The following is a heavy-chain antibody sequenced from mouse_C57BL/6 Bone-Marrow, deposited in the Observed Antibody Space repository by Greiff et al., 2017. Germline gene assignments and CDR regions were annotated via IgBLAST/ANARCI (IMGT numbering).Heavy chain of an antibody. D-gene: IGHD2-12*01. CDR3: ARETIRAY. CDR1: GYTFTSYW. J-gene: IGHJ3*01. Sequence: QVQLQQPGAELVKPGASVKLSCKASGYTFTSYWMQWVKQRPGQGLEWIGEIDPSDSYTNYNQKFKGKATLTEDTSSSTAYMQLSSLTSEDSAVYYCARETIRAYWGQGTLVTVSA. V-gene: IGHV1-50*01. CDR2: IDPSDSYT.